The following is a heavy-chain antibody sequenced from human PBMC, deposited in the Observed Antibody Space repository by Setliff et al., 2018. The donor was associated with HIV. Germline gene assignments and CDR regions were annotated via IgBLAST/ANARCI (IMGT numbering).Heavy chain of an antibody. CDR3: ARAGLQFLEWLYYFDY. D-gene: IGHD3-3*01. V-gene: IGHV1-2*06. CDR2: INPNSGGT. Sequence: ASVKVSCKASGYTFTGYYMHWVRQAPGQGLEWMGRINPNSGGTKYAQKFQGRVTMTRDTSISTAYMELSRLISDDTAVYYCARAGLQFLEWLYYFDYWGQGTLVTVSS. CDR1: GYTFTGYY. J-gene: IGHJ4*02.